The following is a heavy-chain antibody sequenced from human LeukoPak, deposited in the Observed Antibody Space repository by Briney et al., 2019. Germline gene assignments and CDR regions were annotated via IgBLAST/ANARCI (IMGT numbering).Heavy chain of an antibody. V-gene: IGHV3-23*01. CDR3: GKDQALNWFDP. CDR1: GFTFSSYA. J-gene: IGHJ5*02. CDR2: ISVSGGST. Sequence: GGSLRLSCAASGFTFSSYAMSWVRQAPGKGLEWVSAISVSGGSTYYADSVKGQFTISRDNSKNTLYLQMNSLRAEDTDVYYCGKDQALNWFDPWGQGNLVTVSS.